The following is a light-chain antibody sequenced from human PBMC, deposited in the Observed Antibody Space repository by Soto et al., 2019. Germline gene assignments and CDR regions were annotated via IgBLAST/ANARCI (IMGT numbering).Light chain of an antibody. V-gene: IGKV1-5*03. Sequence: DIQMTQSPSTLSGSVGDRVTITCRASQTISSWLAWYQQKRGKAPKXLIYKASTLKSGVPSRFSGSGAGTYFTLTISSLQPEDFATYFCQQGYIAPWTFGQGTKVDIK. CDR3: QQGYIAPWT. CDR2: KAS. CDR1: QTISSW. J-gene: IGKJ1*01.